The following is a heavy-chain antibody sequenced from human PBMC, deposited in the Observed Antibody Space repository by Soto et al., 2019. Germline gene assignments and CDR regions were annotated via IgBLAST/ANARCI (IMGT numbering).Heavy chain of an antibody. D-gene: IGHD3-22*01. CDR2: IYPGDSDT. V-gene: IGHV5-51*01. CDR1: GYXCTSYW. J-gene: IGHJ3*02. CDR3: ARSSRDDSSGYYYGLWDAFDI. Sequence: EXLKISCKCSGYXCTSYWVGWVRHMPGKGLEFIGIIYPGDSDTRYSPSFQGQVTISADKSISTAYLQWIILKASYTAMYYCARSSRDDSSGYYYGLWDAFDIWGQGTMATVSS.